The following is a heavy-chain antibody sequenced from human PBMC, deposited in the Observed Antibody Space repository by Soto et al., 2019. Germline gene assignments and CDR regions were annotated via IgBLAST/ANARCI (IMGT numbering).Heavy chain of an antibody. D-gene: IGHD6-13*01. CDR1: GFILSSYA. V-gene: IGHV3-30-3*01. CDR3: AREASSWRNYYYYYGMDV. CDR2: ISYDGSNK. J-gene: IGHJ6*02. Sequence: HVQLVESGGGVVQPGRSLRLSCAASGFILSSYAMHWVRQAPGKGLEWVAVISYDGSNKQYADSVKGRFTISRDNSKNTLYLQMNSLRAEYTAVYYCAREASSWRNYYYYYGMDVWGHGTTVTVSS.